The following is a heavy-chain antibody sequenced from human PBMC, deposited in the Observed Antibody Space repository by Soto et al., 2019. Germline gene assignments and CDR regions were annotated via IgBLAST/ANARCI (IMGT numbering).Heavy chain of an antibody. CDR2: IHTANGNT. CDR1: GYNFSSYA. V-gene: IGHV1-3*04. Sequence: QVQLVQSGAEVKKPGVSVKVSCKTSGYNFSSYAMHWVRQAPGQRLEWMGWIHTANGNTKYSQKFQGRVTITRDTSASAVYMELSSLRSEDTAVYFCARNSYEKSTYYFFRSCDMWGEGTMVTVSS. J-gene: IGHJ3*02. CDR3: ARNSYEKSTYYFFRSCDM. D-gene: IGHD3-10*01.